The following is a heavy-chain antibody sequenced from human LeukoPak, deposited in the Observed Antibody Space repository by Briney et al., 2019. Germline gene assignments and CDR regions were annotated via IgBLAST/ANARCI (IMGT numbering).Heavy chain of an antibody. D-gene: IGHD4-23*01. CDR3: ARGGGDYGGYYFDY. V-gene: IGHV4-39*07. Sequence: SETLSLTCTVSGGSISSSSYYWGWIRRPPGKGLEWIGSIYHSGSTYYNPSLKSRVTISVDTSKNQFSLKLSSVTAADTAVYYCARGGGDYGGYYFDYWGQGTLVPVSS. CDR1: GGSISSSSYY. CDR2: IYHSGST. J-gene: IGHJ4*02.